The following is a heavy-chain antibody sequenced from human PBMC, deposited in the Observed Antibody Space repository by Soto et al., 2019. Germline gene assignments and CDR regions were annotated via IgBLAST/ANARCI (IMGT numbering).Heavy chain of an antibody. J-gene: IGHJ4*02. D-gene: IGHD2-2*02. V-gene: IGHV1-69*13. Sequence: SVKVSCKASGDTFINFAITWVRQAPGQGVDWMGAILPVFGTTNTAQKFQGRVTITADEYTSTAFMELSSLRYEDTAIYYCARGTITAAIRPFFEYWGQGTPVTVSS. CDR1: GDTFINFA. CDR3: ARGTITAAIRPFFEY. CDR2: ILPVFGTT.